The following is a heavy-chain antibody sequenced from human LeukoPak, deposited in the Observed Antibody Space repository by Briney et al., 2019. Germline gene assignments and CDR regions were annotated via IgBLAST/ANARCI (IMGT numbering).Heavy chain of an antibody. D-gene: IGHD1-26*01. V-gene: IGHV4-59*11. J-gene: IGHJ4*02. CDR3: ARGEPSGRPGIAFDD. CDR1: GGSISSQY. Sequence: AETLSLTCTGSGGSISSQYWSWIRQPPGKGLEGIGHFHDTESTNYNPSLKSRVSISVDTSKKQISLKLTSVTAADTALYYCARGEPSGRPGIAFDDWGQGTLVTVSS. CDR2: FHDTEST.